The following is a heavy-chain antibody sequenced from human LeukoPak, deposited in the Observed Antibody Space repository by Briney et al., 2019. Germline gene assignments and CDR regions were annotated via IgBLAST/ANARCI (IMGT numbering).Heavy chain of an antibody. CDR3: ARDPSAFAGYFDY. V-gene: IGHV4-59*01. CDR2: IYNSGTT. J-gene: IGHJ4*02. Sequence: SETLSLTYIVSGGSITSYYWSWLRQPPGKGLEWIGYIYNSGTTNYNPSLKSRVTISADTSKNQISLNLSSVTAADTAVYYCARDPSAFAGYFDYWGQGTLVTVFS. CDR1: GGSITSYY. D-gene: IGHD6-13*01.